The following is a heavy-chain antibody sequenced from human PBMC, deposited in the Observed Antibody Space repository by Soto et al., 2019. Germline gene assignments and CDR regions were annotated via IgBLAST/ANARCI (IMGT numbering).Heavy chain of an antibody. CDR3: AKAYGDYVNWFDP. D-gene: IGHD4-17*01. Sequence: GGSLRPSCAASGFTFISDAMSWVRQAPGKGLECVSAISGSGCSTYYADSVKGRFTISRDNSKNTLYLQMNSLRAEDTAVYYCAKAYGDYVNWFDPWGQGTLVTVSA. V-gene: IGHV3-23*01. CDR2: ISGSGCST. J-gene: IGHJ5*02. CDR1: GFTFISDA.